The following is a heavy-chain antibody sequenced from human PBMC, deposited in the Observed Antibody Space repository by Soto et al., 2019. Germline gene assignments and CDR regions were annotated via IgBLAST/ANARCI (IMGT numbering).Heavy chain of an antibody. CDR1: GGSISSYY. Sequence: SETLSLTCTVSGGSISSYYWSWIRQPPGKGLEWIGYIYYSGSTNYNPSLKSRVTISVDTSKNQFSLKLSSVTAADTAVYYCARGWYYYGSGSSLVTWFDPWGQGTPVTVSS. J-gene: IGHJ5*02. CDR3: ARGWYYYGSGSSLVTWFDP. D-gene: IGHD3-10*01. V-gene: IGHV4-59*01. CDR2: IYYSGST.